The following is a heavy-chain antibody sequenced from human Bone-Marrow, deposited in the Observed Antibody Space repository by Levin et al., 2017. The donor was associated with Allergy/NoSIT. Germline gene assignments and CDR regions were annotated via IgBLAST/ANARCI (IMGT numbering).Heavy chain of an antibody. D-gene: IGHD6-13*01. CDR3: AKDPSSSWSTKLASNDAFDS. V-gene: IGHV3-23*01. Sequence: GGSLRLSCAASGFTFSSYAMSWVRQAPGKGLEWVSAISGSGGSTYYADSVKGRFTISRDNSKNTLYLQMNSLRAEDTAVYYCAKDPSSSWSTKLASNDAFDSWGQGTMVTVSS. CDR1: GFTFSSYA. CDR2: ISGSGGST. J-gene: IGHJ3*02.